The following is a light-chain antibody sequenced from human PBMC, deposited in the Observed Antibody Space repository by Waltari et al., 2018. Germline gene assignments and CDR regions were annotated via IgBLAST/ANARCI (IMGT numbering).Light chain of an antibody. CDR1: TSTIANNA. CDR3: SVWDDSLNGQV. J-gene: IGLJ2*01. Sequence: QSVLTQPPSVSEAPRQRVTISCSGSTSTIANNAVNWYQQLPGKAPKLLIYYDDLLPSGVSDRFSASKSGTSASLTISGLQSEDEADYYCSVWDDSLNGQVFGGGTKLTVL. V-gene: IGLV1-36*01. CDR2: YDD.